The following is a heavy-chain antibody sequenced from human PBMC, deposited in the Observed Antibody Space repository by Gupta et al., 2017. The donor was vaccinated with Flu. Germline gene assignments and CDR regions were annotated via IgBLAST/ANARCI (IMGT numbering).Heavy chain of an antibody. CDR1: GYTFTGYY. CDR2: INPDSGGT. D-gene: IGHD2-15*01. Sequence: QVTLVQSGAQVKKPGASVKLSCKTSGYTFTGYYLQWVRKGPGQGLAGGGWINPDSGGTRFAQNVQGRVAMTRDTSKTTFYLELSGLKSDDTAVYYCASQSPFCSGVSCFSIALNYAMDVWGQGTTVTVSS. J-gene: IGHJ6*01. V-gene: IGHV1-2*02. CDR3: ASQSPFCSGVSCFSIALNYAMDV.